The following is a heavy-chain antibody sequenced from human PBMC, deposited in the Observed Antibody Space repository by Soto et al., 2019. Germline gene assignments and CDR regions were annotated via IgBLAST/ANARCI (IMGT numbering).Heavy chain of an antibody. J-gene: IGHJ4*02. V-gene: IGHV3-9*01. CDR2: ISWNSGNI. CDR3: VRSKGGYSYGTPFDY. Sequence: GGSLSLSCAASGFTFDDYAMHWVRQVLGKGLEWVSSISWNSGNIGYADSVKGRFTTSRDNAKNSLYLQMNSLRPEDTALYYCVRSKGGYSYGTPFDYWGQGT. CDR1: GFTFDDYA. D-gene: IGHD5-18*01.